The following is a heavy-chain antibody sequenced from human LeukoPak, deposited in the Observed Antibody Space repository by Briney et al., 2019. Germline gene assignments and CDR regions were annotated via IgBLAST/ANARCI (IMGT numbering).Heavy chain of an antibody. Sequence: GGSLRLSCATSGFTFSSYAMHWVRQAPGKGLEWVAVISYDGSNKYYADSVKGRFTISRDNSKNTLYLPMNNLRAEDTAVYYCARESGWGLPHAFDLWGQGTMVAVSS. J-gene: IGHJ3*01. CDR1: GFTFSSYA. CDR2: ISYDGSNK. CDR3: ARESGWGLPHAFDL. D-gene: IGHD3-3*01. V-gene: IGHV3-30-3*01.